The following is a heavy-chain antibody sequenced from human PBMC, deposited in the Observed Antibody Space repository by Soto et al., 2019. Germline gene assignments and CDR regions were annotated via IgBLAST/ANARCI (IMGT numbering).Heavy chain of an antibody. J-gene: IGHJ5*02. CDR1: GGSISSYY. V-gene: IGHV4-59*01. D-gene: IGHD5-18*01. Sequence: SETLSLTCTVSGGSISSYYWSWIRQPPGKGLEWIGYIYYSGSTNYNPSLKSRVTISVDTSKNQFSLKLSSVTAADTAVYYCARWGRGYSYGERYNWFDPWGQGTLVTVSS. CDR2: IYYSGST. CDR3: ARWGRGYSYGERYNWFDP.